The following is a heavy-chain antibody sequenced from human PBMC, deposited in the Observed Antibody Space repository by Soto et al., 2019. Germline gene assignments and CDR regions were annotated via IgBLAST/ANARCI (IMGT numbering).Heavy chain of an antibody. D-gene: IGHD3-22*01. V-gene: IGHV2-5*02. CDR2: IYWDDDK. CDR3: ARDSSGYYGFDY. CDR1: GFSLRTSGVG. Sequence: SGPTLVNPTQTLTLTCTFSGFSLRTSGVGVGWIRQPPGKALEWLALIYWDDDKRYSPSLKSRLTITKDTSKNLVVLIMTNMDPLDTATYYCARDSSGYYGFDYWGLGALVTVSS. J-gene: IGHJ4*02.